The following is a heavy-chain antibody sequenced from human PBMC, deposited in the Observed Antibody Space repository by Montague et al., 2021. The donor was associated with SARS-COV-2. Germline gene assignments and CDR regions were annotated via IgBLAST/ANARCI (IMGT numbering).Heavy chain of an antibody. D-gene: IGHD3-22*01. CDR2: ISYDGSNK. CDR3: ARNYYDSSDHFDY. Sequence: SLRLSCAASGFTFSSYAMHWVRQAPGKGLEWVAVISYDGSNKYYADSVKGRFTISRDNSKNTLYLRMNSLRAEDTAVYYCARNYYDSSDHFDYWGQGTLVTVSS. V-gene: IGHV3-30*04. CDR1: GFTFSSYA. J-gene: IGHJ4*02.